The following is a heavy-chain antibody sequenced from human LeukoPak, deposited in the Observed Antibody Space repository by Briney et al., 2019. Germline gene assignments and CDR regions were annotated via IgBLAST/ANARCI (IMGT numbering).Heavy chain of an antibody. CDR2: IYPDDSDT. CDR1: GYSFTSYW. Sequence: GESLQISCQGSGYSFTSYWIGWVRQMPGKGLEWMGIIYPDDSDTRYSPSFQGQVTISADKSISTAYLQWSSLKASDTAMYYCARHSSSGWFDPWGQGTPVIVSS. CDR3: ARHSSSGWFDP. J-gene: IGHJ5*02. V-gene: IGHV5-51*01. D-gene: IGHD6-25*01.